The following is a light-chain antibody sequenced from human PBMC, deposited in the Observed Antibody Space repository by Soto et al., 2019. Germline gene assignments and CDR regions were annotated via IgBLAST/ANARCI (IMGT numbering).Light chain of an antibody. CDR2: GAS. CDR3: QRTYTAPRT. CDR1: QSITIY. J-gene: IGKJ1*01. V-gene: IGKV1-39*01. Sequence: DIQMTQSPSSLSASVGDRVTITCRASQSITIYLNWYQQQPGKAPRLLIYGASTLQTGVPSRFSGSGSMTDFTLTISDLQPEDFATYSCQRTYTAPRTFGQGTKVDI.